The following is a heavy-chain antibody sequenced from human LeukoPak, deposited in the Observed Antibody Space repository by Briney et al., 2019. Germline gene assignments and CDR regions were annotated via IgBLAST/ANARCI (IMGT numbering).Heavy chain of an antibody. CDR3: ARVGDHFHWYLDL. V-gene: IGHV3-53*01. J-gene: IGHJ2*01. D-gene: IGHD3-10*01. CDR1: GFTVSTTY. Sequence: GGSLGFSCAASGFTVSTTYMNWVRQAPGKGLKWVSILYSGSDTYYADSVKGRFTISRDSSKNILSLQMNNLRAEDTAVYYCARVGDHFHWYLDLWGRGTLVTVSS. CDR2: LYSGSDT.